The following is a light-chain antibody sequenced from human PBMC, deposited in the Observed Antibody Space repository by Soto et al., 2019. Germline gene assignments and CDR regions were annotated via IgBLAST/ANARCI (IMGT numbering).Light chain of an antibody. CDR1: QSVSSN. CDR3: QQYGSSPRT. Sequence: EVVMTQSPATLSVSPGERATLSCRASQSVSSNLAWYQQKPGQAPRLLIYGASTRATGIPARFSGSGSGTDFTLTISRLEPEDFAVYYCQQYGSSPRTFGQGTRLEIK. J-gene: IGKJ5*01. V-gene: IGKV3-15*01. CDR2: GAS.